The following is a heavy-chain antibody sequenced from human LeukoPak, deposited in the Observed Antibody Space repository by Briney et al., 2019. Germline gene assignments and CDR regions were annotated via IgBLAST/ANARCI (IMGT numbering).Heavy chain of an antibody. D-gene: IGHD3-3*01. CDR1: GFTFSSYS. J-gene: IGHJ4*02. CDR2: ISSSSYI. V-gene: IGHV3-21*01. CDR3: ARAFGDDFWSGYAKGGDDY. Sequence: PGGSLRLSCAASGFTFSSYSMNWVRQAPGKGLEWVSSISSSSYIYYADSVKGRFTISRDNAKNSLYLQMNSLRAEDTAVYYCARAFGDDFWSGYAKGGDDYWGQGTLVTVSS.